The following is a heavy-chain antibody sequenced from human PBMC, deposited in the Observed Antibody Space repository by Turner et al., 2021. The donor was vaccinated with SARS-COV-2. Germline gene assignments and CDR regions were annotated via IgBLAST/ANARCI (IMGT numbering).Heavy chain of an antibody. D-gene: IGHD6-25*01. Sequence: QVQLVQSGAEMKKPGASVKVSCKVSGYTLTEIFIHWVRQAPGKGLEWMGGFDPEDRETIYAQKFHGRVTMTEDTSTDIAYMELSSLSSDDTAVYYCATDPLGWAGYDYWGQGTLVTVSS. V-gene: IGHV1-24*01. J-gene: IGHJ4*02. CDR1: GYTLTEIF. CDR2: FDPEDRET. CDR3: ATDPLGWAGYDY.